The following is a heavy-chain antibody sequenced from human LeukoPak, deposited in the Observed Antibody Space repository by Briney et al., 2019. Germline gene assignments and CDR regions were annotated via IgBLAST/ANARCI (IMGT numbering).Heavy chain of an antibody. CDR3: ARLIVVVPAALDAFDI. J-gene: IGHJ3*02. CDR2: ISAYNGNT. V-gene: IGHV1-18*04. Sequence: GASVKVSCKASGYTFTSYGISWVRQAPGQGLEWMGWISAYNGNTNYAQKLQGRVTMTTDTSTSTAYMKLRSLRSDDTAVYYCARLIVVVPAALDAFDIWGRGTMVTVSS. CDR1: GYTFTSYG. D-gene: IGHD2-2*01.